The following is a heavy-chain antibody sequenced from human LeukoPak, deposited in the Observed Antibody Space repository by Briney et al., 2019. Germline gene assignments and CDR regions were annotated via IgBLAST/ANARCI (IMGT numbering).Heavy chain of an antibody. CDR3: ARESPFCSGGSCNYYYYYYGMDV. CDR1: GFTFSSYA. J-gene: IGHJ6*02. Sequence: GGSLRFSCAASGFTFSSYAMHWVRQAPGKGLEWVAVISYDGSNKYYADSVKGRFTISRDNSKNTLYLQMNSLRAEDTAVYYCARESPFCSGGSCNYYYYYYGMDVWGQGTTVTVSS. D-gene: IGHD2-15*01. V-gene: IGHV3-30*04. CDR2: ISYDGSNK.